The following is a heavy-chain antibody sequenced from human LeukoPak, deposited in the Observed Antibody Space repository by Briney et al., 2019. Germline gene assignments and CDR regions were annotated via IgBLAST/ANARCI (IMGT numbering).Heavy chain of an antibody. CDR1: GYTFTSYG. J-gene: IGHJ3*02. CDR3: ARAGIEAVAGTFAFDI. Sequence: ASVKVSCKASGYTFTSYGISWVRQAPGQGLEWMGWTSAYNGNTNYAQKLQGRVTMTTDTSTSTAYMELRSLRSDDTAVYYCARAGIEAVAGTFAFDIWGQGTMVTVSS. D-gene: IGHD6-19*01. V-gene: IGHV1-18*01. CDR2: TSAYNGNT.